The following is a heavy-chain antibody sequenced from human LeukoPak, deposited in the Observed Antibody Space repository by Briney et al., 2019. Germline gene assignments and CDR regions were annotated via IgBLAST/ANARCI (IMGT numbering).Heavy chain of an antibody. J-gene: IGHJ4*02. V-gene: IGHV3-30*03. Sequence: GGSLRLSCAVSGVNFSSYWMSWVRQAPGKGLEWVAVISYDGSNKYYADSVKGRFTISRDNSKNTLYLQMNRLRAEDTAVYYCARAQLDLDYWGQGTLVTASS. D-gene: IGHD1-1*01. CDR3: ARAQLDLDY. CDR2: ISYDGSNK. CDR1: GVNFSSYW.